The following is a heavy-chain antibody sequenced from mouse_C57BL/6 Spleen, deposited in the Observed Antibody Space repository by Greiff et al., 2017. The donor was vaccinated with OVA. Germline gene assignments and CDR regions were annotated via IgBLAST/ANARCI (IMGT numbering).Heavy chain of an antibody. V-gene: IGHV1-69*01. D-gene: IGHD2-4*01. CDR3: ARRDYGTNFDY. CDR2: IDPSDSYT. J-gene: IGHJ2*01. Sequence: QVQLKQPGAELVMPGASVKLSCKASGYTFTSYWMHWVKQRPGQGLEWIGEIDPSDSYTNYNQKFKGKSTLTVDKSSSTAYMQLSSLTSEDSAVYYCARRDYGTNFDYWGQGTTLTVSS. CDR1: GYTFTSYW.